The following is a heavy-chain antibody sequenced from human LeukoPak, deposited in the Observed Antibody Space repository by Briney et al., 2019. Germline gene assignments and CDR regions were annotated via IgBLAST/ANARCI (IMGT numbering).Heavy chain of an antibody. CDR3: AKSGAGYSGYDFRYYYYMDV. CDR1: GFTFSSYE. V-gene: IGHV3-48*03. J-gene: IGHJ6*03. D-gene: IGHD5-12*01. Sequence: GGSLRLSCAASGFTFSSYEMNWVRQAPGKGLEWVSYISSSGSTIYYADSVKGRFTISRDNAKNSLYLQMNSLRAEDTAVYYCAKSGAGYSGYDFRYYYYMDVWGKGTTVTISS. CDR2: ISSSGSTI.